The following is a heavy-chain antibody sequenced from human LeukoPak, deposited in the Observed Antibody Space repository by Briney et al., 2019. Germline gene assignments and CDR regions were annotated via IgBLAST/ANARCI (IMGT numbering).Heavy chain of an antibody. Sequence: ASVKVSCKASGYIFTGYYMHWVRQAPGQGLEWMGWINPNSRGTNYAQKFQGRVTMTRDTSISTAYMELSRLRSDDTAVYYCARERSPYSGSYSPPGYWGQGTLVTVSS. J-gene: IGHJ4*02. CDR2: INPNSRGT. CDR1: GYIFTGYY. V-gene: IGHV1-2*02. CDR3: ARERSPYSGSYSPPGY. D-gene: IGHD1-26*01.